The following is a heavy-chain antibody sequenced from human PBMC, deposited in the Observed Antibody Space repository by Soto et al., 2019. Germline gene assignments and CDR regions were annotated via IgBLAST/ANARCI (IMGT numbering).Heavy chain of an antibody. CDR3: AKVESDYYDSSGYYYGPRYYGMDV. Sequence: PGGSERQSGADAGCVFSSDSRNWKKQAPGKGLEWVSYISSSSSTIYYADSVKGRFTISRDNSKNTLYLQMNSLRAEDTAVYYCAKVESDYYDSSGYYYGPRYYGMDVWGQGTTVTVSS. V-gene: IGHV3-48*01. CDR1: GCVFSSDS. D-gene: IGHD3-22*01. CDR2: ISSSSSTI. J-gene: IGHJ6*02.